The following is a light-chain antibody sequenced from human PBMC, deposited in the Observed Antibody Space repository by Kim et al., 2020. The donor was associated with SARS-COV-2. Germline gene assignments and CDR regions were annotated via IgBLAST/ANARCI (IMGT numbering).Light chain of an antibody. V-gene: IGLV2-14*01. CDR1: SSDVGGYDY. CDR3: SSYARGSIWV. Sequence: QSALTQPASVSGSPGQSITIACTGTSSDVGGYDYVSWYQQHPGKAPKLMIYDVNERPSGVSNRFSGSKSGNTASLAISGLQAEDEADYYCSSYARGSIWVFGGGTQLTVL. J-gene: IGLJ3*02. CDR2: DVN.